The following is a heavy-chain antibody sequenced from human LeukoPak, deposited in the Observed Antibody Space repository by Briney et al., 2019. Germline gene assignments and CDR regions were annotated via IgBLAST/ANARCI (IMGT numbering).Heavy chain of an antibody. Sequence: GGSLRLSCAASGFTFSDYYMTWIRQAPGKGLEWVSYISNSGFTIYYADSVKGRFTISRDNAKNSLYLQMNSLRAEDTAIYYCARPRNSYGYSAFDIWGQGTMVTVSS. V-gene: IGHV3-11*01. CDR1: GFTFSDYY. D-gene: IGHD5-18*01. CDR3: ARPRNSYGYSAFDI. CDR2: ISNSGFTI. J-gene: IGHJ3*02.